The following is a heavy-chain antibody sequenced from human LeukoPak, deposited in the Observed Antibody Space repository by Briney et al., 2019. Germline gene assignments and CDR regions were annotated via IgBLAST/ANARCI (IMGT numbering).Heavy chain of an antibody. CDR3: AKGVAHRAFDY. CDR1: GFIFSDYA. CDR2: ISGDGAFT. D-gene: IGHD1-14*01. V-gene: IGHV3-23*01. Sequence: PGGSLRLSCTASGFIFSDYAMSWVRQAPGKGLEWVSGISGDGAFTYYGDSVKGRFTISRDNSKNTLYLQMNSLRGEDRAVYYCAKGVAHRAFDYWGRGTLVTVSS. J-gene: IGHJ4*02.